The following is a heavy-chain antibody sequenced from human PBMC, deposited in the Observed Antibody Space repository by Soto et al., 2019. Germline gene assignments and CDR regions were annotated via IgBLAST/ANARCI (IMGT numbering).Heavy chain of an antibody. Sequence: QVQLVQSGAEVKKPGASVKVSCTASGYTFSNYRLHWVRQAPGQGFEWMGVINPGSGSTTFAQKFQGRVTLTTDTSATTVYMEMSGLTSEDTAVFYCARGYVDRDVVLFDHWGQGSLVTVSS. CDR3: ARGYVDRDVVLFDH. V-gene: IGHV1-46*01. CDR1: GYTFSNYR. J-gene: IGHJ4*02. CDR2: INPGSGST. D-gene: IGHD5-18*01.